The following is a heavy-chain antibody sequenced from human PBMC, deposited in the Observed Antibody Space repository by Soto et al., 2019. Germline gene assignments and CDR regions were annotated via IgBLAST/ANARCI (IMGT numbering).Heavy chain of an antibody. CDR2: ILNDASGH. D-gene: IGHD4-17*01. CDR1: GFTFSRHG. CDR3: ARDDDYPDNGFDY. J-gene: IGHJ4*02. V-gene: IGHV3-33*01. Sequence: QVPLVESGVGVVQPGTSLRLSCAASGFTFSRHGMHWVRQTPGKGLEWLAVILNDASGHWYADSVKGRFTISRANFENTLYLQMNGLRLEDTAMYYCARDDDYPDNGFDYWGQGTLVTVSS.